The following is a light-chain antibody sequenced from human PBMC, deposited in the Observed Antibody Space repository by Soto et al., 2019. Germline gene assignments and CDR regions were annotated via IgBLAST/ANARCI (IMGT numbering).Light chain of an antibody. J-gene: IGLJ2*01. CDR2: LNSDGSH. Sequence: QSVLTQSPSASASLGASVKLTCTLSSGHSNYAIAWHQQQPEKGPRYLMKLNSDGSHSKGDGIPDRFSGSSSGPERYLTISSLQSEDEADYYCQTWGTGLYVVFGGGTKVTVL. CDR3: QTWGTGLYVV. CDR1: SGHSNYA. V-gene: IGLV4-69*01.